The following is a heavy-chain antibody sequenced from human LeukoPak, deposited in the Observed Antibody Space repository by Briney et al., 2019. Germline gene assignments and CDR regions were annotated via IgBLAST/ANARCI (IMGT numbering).Heavy chain of an antibody. CDR3: TTDQDTAMAQPFDY. Sequence: GGSLRLXCAASGFTFSGSAMHWVRQASGKELEWVGRIRSKANSYATAYAASVKGRFTISRDDPKNTAYLQMNSLKTEDTAVYYCTTDQDTAMAQPFDYWGQGTLVTVSS. D-gene: IGHD5-18*01. J-gene: IGHJ4*02. CDR1: GFTFSGSA. CDR2: IRSKANSYAT. V-gene: IGHV3-73*01.